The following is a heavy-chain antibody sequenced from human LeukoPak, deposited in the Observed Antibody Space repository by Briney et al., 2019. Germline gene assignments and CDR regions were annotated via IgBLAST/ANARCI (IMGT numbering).Heavy chain of an antibody. CDR1: GFTFSSYG. D-gene: IGHD3-22*01. J-gene: IGHJ4*02. Sequence: GGSLRLSCAASGFTFSSYGMHWVRQAPGKGLEWVAFISYDGSNKYYADSVKGRFTISRDNSKNTLYLQMNSLRAEDTAVYYCAREGYYDSSGYDLEPADYWGQGTLVTVSS. V-gene: IGHV3-30*03. CDR2: ISYDGSNK. CDR3: AREGYYDSSGYDLEPADY.